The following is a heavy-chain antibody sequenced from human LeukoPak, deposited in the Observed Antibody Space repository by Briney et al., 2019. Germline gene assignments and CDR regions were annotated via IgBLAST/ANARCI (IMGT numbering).Heavy chain of an antibody. CDR2: IYPDDSDT. CDR3: AGGYSSSWYYFQH. D-gene: IGHD6-13*01. CDR1: GYSFTSYW. V-gene: IGHV5-51*03. Sequence: GESLKISCKGSGYSFTSYWIGWVRQMPGKGLEWMGIIYPDDSDTRYSPSFQSQVTISADKSISTAYVQWSSLKASDTAMFYCAGGYSSSWYYFQHWGQGTLVIVSS. J-gene: IGHJ1*01.